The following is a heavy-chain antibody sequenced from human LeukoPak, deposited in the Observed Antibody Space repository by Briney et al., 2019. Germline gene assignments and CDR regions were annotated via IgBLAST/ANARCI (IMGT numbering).Heavy chain of an antibody. Sequence: SETLSLTCAVSGGSISSGGYSWSWIRQPPGKGLEWIGYIYHSGSTYYNPSLKSRVTISVDTSKNQFSLKLSSVTAADTAVYYCASGSYWFDPWGQGTLVTVSS. J-gene: IGHJ5*02. V-gene: IGHV4-30-2*01. CDR3: ASGSYWFDP. CDR1: GGSISSGGYS. CDR2: IYHSGST.